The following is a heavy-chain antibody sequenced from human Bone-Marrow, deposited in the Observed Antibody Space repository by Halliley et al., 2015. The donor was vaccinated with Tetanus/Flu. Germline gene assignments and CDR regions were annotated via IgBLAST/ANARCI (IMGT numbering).Heavy chain of an antibody. V-gene: IGHV5-51*01. Sequence: QLVQSGADVKKPGESLKISCKGSGYSFATNWIGWVRQMPGKGLEWVGIIYPGDSDTAYSPSLQGHVTISADKSINTAYLQWSSLKASDTAMYYCARRHSRGSASRWFDPWGQGTQVTVSS. CDR3: ARRHSRGSASRWFDP. CDR1: GYSFATNW. J-gene: IGHJ5*02. CDR2: IYPGDSDT. D-gene: IGHD6-6*01.